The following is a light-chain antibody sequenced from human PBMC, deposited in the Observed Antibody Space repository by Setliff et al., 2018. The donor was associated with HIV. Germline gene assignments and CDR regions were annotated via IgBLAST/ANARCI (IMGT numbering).Light chain of an antibody. CDR2: DVS. V-gene: IGLV2-14*03. CDR3: SSYTSNNTRV. CDR1: SSDVGAYNY. J-gene: IGLJ1*01. Sequence: SALTQPASVSGSPGQSIAISCTGTSSDVGAYNYVSWYQQHPGKVPKLVIYDVSTRPSGVSNRFSGSKSGNTASLTISGLQAEDEADYYCSSYTSNNTRVFGTGTKVTVL.